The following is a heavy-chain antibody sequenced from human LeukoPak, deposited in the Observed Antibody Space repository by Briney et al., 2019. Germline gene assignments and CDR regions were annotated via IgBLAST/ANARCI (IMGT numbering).Heavy chain of an antibody. D-gene: IGHD4-23*01. CDR2: MRQDEREK. V-gene: IGHV3-7*01. Sequence: GECLRLSCAASGFTFSYYWMGWVRQAPGKGLERVANMRQDEREKYYVDSVRGRFTISRDNSKNTVYLQMDSLRPEDTAVYYCARDRFWSRGFNSGGPLHSFDSWGQGTLVTVSS. CDR1: GFTFSYYW. J-gene: IGHJ4*02. CDR3: ARDRFWSRGFNSGGPLHSFDS.